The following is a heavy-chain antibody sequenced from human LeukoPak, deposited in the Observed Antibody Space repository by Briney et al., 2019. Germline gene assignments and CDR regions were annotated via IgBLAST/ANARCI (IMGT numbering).Heavy chain of an antibody. Sequence: GGSLRLSCAASGFTFSSYWMSWVRQAPGKGLEWVANIKQGGSEKYYVDSVKGRFTISRDNAKNSLYLQMNSLRAEDTAVYYCARVRGSYGYYFDYWGQGTLVTVSS. D-gene: IGHD1-26*01. CDR3: ARVRGSYGYYFDY. V-gene: IGHV3-7*01. J-gene: IGHJ4*02. CDR2: IKQGGSEK. CDR1: GFTFSSYW.